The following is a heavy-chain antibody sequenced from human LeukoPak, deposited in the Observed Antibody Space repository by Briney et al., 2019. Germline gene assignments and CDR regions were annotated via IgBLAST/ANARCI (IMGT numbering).Heavy chain of an antibody. D-gene: IGHD3-22*01. CDR3: ARVSDSSGYYYDWFDP. CDR1: GYSFTSYR. J-gene: IGHJ5*02. V-gene: IGHV5-51*01. Sequence: GESLKISCKASGYSFTSYRIGWVRKMPGKGLEWMGIIYPDDSDTRYSPSFQGQVTISADKSISTAYLQWSSLKASDTAMYYCARVSDSSGYYYDWFDPWGQGTLVTVPS. CDR2: IYPDDSDT.